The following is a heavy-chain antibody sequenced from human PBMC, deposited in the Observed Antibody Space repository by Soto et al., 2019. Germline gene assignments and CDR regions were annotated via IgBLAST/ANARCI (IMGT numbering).Heavy chain of an antibody. CDR2: INQSGST. J-gene: IGHJ4*02. CDR1: GGSFSGYY. CDR3: ARTYSSSWSPFDY. Sequence: QVQLQQWGAGLLKPSETLSLTCAVYGGSFSGYYWCWIRQPPGKGLEWIGEINQSGSTNYNPSLKSRVTISVDTSKNQFSLKLSSVTAADTAVYYCARTYSSSWSPFDYWGQGTLVTVSS. D-gene: IGHD6-13*01. V-gene: IGHV4-34*01.